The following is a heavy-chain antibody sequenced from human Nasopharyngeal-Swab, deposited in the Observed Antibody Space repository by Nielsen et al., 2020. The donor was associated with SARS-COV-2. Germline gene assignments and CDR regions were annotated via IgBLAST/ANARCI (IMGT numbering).Heavy chain of an antibody. CDR3: ARGTVYSYDSSGYYSYYYYGMDV. V-gene: IGHV4-34*01. Sequence: RQAPGKGLEWIGEINHSGSTNYNPSLKSRVTISVDTSKNQFSLKLSSVTAADTAVYYCARGTVYSYDSSGYYSYYYYGMDVWGQGTTVTVSS. D-gene: IGHD3-22*01. CDR2: INHSGST. J-gene: IGHJ6*02.